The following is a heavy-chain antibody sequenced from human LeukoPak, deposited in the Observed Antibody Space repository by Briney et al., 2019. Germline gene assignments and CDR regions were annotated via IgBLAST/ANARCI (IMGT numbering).Heavy chain of an antibody. D-gene: IGHD3-22*01. V-gene: IGHV4-59*01. CDR2: IYYSGST. CDR1: GGSISSYY. Sequence: SETLSLTCTVSGGSISSYYWSWIRQPPGKGLECIGYIYYSGSTNYNPSLKSRVAISVDTSKNQFALKLSSVTAADTAVYYCARAGFSSGFYYLDYWGQGTLVTVSS. CDR3: ARAGFSSGFYYLDY. J-gene: IGHJ4*02.